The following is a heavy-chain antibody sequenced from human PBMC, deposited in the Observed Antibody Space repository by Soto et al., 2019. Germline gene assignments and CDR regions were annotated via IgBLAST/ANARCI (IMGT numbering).Heavy chain of an antibody. CDR1: GFSLSTSGMC. J-gene: IGHJ4*02. D-gene: IGHD3-9*01. Sequence: SGPTLVNPTQTLTLTCTFSGFSLSTSGMCVSWIRQPPGKALEWLARIDWDDDKYYSTSLKTRLTISKDTSKNQVVLTMTNMDPVDTATYYCARTYYDILTGGFESDYWGQGTLVTVSS. CDR2: IDWDDDK. V-gene: IGHV2-70*11. CDR3: ARTYYDILTGGFESDY.